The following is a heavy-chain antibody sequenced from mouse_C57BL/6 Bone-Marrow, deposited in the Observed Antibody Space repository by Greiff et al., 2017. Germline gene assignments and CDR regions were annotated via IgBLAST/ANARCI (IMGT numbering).Heavy chain of an antibody. V-gene: IGHV1-26*01. J-gene: IGHJ2*01. CDR3: ARSLFLDGNYGFDY. CDR1: GYTFTDYY. CDR2: INPNNGGT. D-gene: IGHD2-1*01. Sequence: EVQLQQSGPELVKPGASVKISCKASGYTFTDYYMNWVKQSHGKSLEWIGDINPNNGGTSYNQKFKGKATLTVDKSSSTAYMELRSLTSEDSAVYYCARSLFLDGNYGFDYWGQGTTLTVSS.